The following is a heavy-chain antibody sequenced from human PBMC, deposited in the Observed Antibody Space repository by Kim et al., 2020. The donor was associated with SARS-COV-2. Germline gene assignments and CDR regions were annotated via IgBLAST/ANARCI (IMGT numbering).Heavy chain of an antibody. V-gene: IGHV1-18*01. Sequence: ASVKVSCKASGYTFTSYGIAWVRQAPGQGLEWMGWISAENDNTIYAQQLQGRVTMTKDTSTNTAYMELRSLRSDDTAVYYCARGSDFDWLLAQRPFDYWG. CDR3: ARGSDFDWLLAQRPFDY. CDR1: GYTFTSYG. J-gene: IGHJ4*01. CDR2: ISAENDNT. D-gene: IGHD3-9*01.